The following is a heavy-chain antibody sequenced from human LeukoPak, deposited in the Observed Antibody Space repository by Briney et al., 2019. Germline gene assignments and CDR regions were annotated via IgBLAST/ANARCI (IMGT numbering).Heavy chain of an antibody. J-gene: IGHJ6*03. V-gene: IGHV1-18*01. CDR3: ARTPGTDIVVVVAATSYYYMDV. CDR2: ISAYNGNT. CDR1: GYTFTSYG. D-gene: IGHD2-15*01. Sequence: GASLKVSCKASGYTFTSYGISWVRQAPGQGLEWMGWISAYNGNTNYAQTLQVRVTMTTDTSTSTAYMELRSLRSDDTAVYYCARTPGTDIVVVVAATSYYYMDVWGKGTTVTVSS.